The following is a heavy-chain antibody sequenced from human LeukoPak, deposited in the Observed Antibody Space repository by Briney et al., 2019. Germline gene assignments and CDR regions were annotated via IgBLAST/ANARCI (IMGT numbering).Heavy chain of an antibody. CDR3: ARGPPSHDYVWGRVPNYHGMDV. J-gene: IGHJ6*02. CDR1: GGSISSGSYY. CDR2: IDTSVST. D-gene: IGHD3-16*01. Sequence: SQTLSLTCAVSGGSISSGSYYWGWIRQPAGKGLEWLGRIDTSVSTNYNPPLKSRVTISVDTSKNPYSLKLSSVAAADKPVYYCARGPPSHDYVWGRVPNYHGMDVWGQGTTVTVSS. V-gene: IGHV4-61*02.